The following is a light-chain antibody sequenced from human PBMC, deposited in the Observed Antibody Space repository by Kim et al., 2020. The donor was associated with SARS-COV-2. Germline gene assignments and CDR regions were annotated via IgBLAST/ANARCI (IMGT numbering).Light chain of an antibody. J-gene: IGLJ2*01. Sequence: HSFSIPSTVTCRDVCDYAFVSWYHQLPGAAPNPLISDVNKRPSGVPDLFSGSKSGSTASLTIAGLQPDDEGDYYCCSYAGTYTWIFGGGTQLTVL. CDR1: CRDVCDYAF. CDR2: DVN. CDR3: CSYAGTYTWI. V-gene: IGLV2-11*03.